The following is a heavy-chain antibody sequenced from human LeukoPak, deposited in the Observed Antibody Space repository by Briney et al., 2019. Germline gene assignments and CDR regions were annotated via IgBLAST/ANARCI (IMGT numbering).Heavy chain of an antibody. CDR2: ISSSGSTI. CDR1: GFTFSSYE. Sequence: GGSLRLSCAASGFTFSSYEMNWVRQAPGKGLEWVSYISSSGSTIYYADSVKGRFTISRDNAKNSLYLQMNGLRAEDTAVYYCARADIVVVPADTGEFDYWGQGTLVTVSS. J-gene: IGHJ4*02. V-gene: IGHV3-48*03. CDR3: ARADIVVVPADTGEFDY. D-gene: IGHD2-2*01.